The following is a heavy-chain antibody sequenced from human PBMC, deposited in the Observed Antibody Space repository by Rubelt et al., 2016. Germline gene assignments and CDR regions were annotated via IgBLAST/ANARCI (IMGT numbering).Heavy chain of an antibody. V-gene: IGHV4-59*05. CDR3: ATVDYGGYWYSDL. CDR1: GGSISSYY. J-gene: IGHJ2*01. D-gene: IGHD4-23*01. CDR2: VYYSGST. Sequence: QVQLQESGPGLVKPSETLSLTCTVSGGSISSYYWSWIRQPPGKGLEWIGNVYYSGSTYYNPSLKSRVTISVDTSKNQFSLELSSVTAADTAVYYCATVDYGGYWYSDLWGRGTLVTVSS.